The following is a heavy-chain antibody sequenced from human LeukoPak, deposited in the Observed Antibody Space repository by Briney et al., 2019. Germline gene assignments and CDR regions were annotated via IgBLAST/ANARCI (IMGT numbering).Heavy chain of an antibody. Sequence: PSETLSLTCAVYGGSFSGYYRSWIRQPPGKGLEWIGEINHSGSTNYNPSLKSRVTISVDTSKNQFSLKLSSVTAADTAVYYCARGKGYCSGGSCHNWLDPWGQGTLVTVSS. CDR3: ARGKGYCSGGSCHNWLDP. CDR2: INHSGST. V-gene: IGHV4-34*01. D-gene: IGHD2-15*01. CDR1: GGSFSGYY. J-gene: IGHJ5*02.